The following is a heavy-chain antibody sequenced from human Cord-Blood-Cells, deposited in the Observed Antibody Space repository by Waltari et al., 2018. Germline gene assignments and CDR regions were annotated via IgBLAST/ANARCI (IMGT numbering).Heavy chain of an antibody. V-gene: IGHV3-33*01. CDR2: IWYDGSNK. CDR1: VFTFSSYG. CDR3: ARVNWYYFDY. J-gene: IGHJ4*02. D-gene: IGHD1-1*01. Sequence: QVQLVESGGGVVQPGRSLRLSCAASVFTFSSYGMPWVRQAPGKGLEWVAVIWYDGSNKYYADSVKGRFTISRDNSKNTLYLQMNSLRAEDTAVYYCARVNWYYFDYWGQGTLVTVSS.